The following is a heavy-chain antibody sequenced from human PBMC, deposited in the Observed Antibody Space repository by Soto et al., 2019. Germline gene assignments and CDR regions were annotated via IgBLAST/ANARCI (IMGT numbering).Heavy chain of an antibody. CDR3: ARDHEPYGMDV. V-gene: IGHV3-33*01. Sequence: QVQLVESGGGVVQPGRSLRLSCAASRFTFSSYGMHWVRQAPGKGLEWVAVIWYDGSNKYYADSVKGRFTISRDNSKNTLYLQMNSLRAEDTAVYYCARDHEPYGMDVWGQGTTVTVSS. CDR2: IWYDGSNK. CDR1: RFTFSSYG. J-gene: IGHJ6*02.